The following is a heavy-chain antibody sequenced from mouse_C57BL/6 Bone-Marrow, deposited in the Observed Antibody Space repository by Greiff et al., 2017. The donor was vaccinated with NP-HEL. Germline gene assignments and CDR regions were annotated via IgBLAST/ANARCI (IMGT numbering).Heavy chain of an antibody. CDR1: GFTFSNYW. CDR2: IRLKSDNYAT. CDR3: TGSYYDQAY. Sequence: EVKLVESGGGLVQPGGSMKLSCVASGFTFSNYWMNWVRQSPEKGLEWVAQIRLKSDNYATHYAESVKGRFTISRDDSKSSVYLQMNNLRAEDTGIYYCTGSYYDQAYWGQGTLVTVSA. J-gene: IGHJ3*01. V-gene: IGHV6-3*01. D-gene: IGHD2-4*01.